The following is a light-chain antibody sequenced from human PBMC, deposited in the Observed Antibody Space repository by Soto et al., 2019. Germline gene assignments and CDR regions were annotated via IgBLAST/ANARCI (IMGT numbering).Light chain of an antibody. V-gene: IGKV3D-20*02. CDR2: GAS. CDR1: RDVSSNY. CDR3: QQRSNWPRT. Sequence: EIVLTQSPGTLSLSPGERATLSCRASRDVSSNYLAWYQQKPGQAPRLLIYGASGRATGIPARFSGSGSETDFTLTISRLEPEDFAVYYCQQRSNWPRTFGQGTKVDIK. J-gene: IGKJ1*01.